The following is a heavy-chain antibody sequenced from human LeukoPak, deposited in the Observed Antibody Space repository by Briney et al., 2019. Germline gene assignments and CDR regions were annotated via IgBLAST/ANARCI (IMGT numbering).Heavy chain of an antibody. Sequence: ASVKVSCKASGYTLTGYYMHWVRQAPGQGLEWMGWINPNSGGTNYAQKFQGRVTMTRDTSISTAYMELSRLRSDDTAVYYCARIDIHYDFWSGRNYYFDYWGQGTLVTVSS. J-gene: IGHJ4*02. D-gene: IGHD3-3*01. CDR3: ARIDIHYDFWSGRNYYFDY. CDR1: GYTLTGYY. CDR2: INPNSGGT. V-gene: IGHV1-2*02.